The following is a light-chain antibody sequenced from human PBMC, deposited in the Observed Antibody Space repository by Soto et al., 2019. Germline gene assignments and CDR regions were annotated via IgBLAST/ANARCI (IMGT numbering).Light chain of an antibody. CDR2: EVG. Sequence: QSALTQPASVSGSPGQSITISCAGTSSDVGAYNYVSWYQQHPGKAPKLVIYEVGDRPSGVSNRVSGSKSGNTASLTISGLQAEDEADYYCSSYTSSTTQVFGGGTQLTVL. CDR3: SSYTSSTTQV. CDR1: SSDVGAYNY. J-gene: IGLJ7*01. V-gene: IGLV2-14*01.